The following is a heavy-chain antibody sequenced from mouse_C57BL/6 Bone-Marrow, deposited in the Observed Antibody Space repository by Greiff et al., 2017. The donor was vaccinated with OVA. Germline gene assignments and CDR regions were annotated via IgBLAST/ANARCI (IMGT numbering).Heavy chain of an antibody. J-gene: IGHJ1*03. V-gene: IGHV1-55*01. CDR1: GYTFTSYW. D-gene: IGHD1-1*01. Sequence: QVQLKQPGAELVKPGASVKMSCKASGYTFTSYWITWVKQRPGQGLEWIGDIYPGSGSTNYNEKFKSKATLTVDTSSSTAYMQLSSLTSEDSAVYYCERRYYCSRYWYFDVWGRGTTVTVSS. CDR2: IYPGSGST. CDR3: ERRYYCSRYWYFDV.